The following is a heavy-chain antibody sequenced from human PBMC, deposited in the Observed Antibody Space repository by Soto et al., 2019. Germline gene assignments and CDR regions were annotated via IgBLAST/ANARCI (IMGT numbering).Heavy chain of an antibody. V-gene: IGHV3-7*01. CDR2: IKQDGSEK. D-gene: IGHD4-17*01. J-gene: IGHJ4*02. Sequence: EVQLVESGGGLVQPGGSLRLSCAASGFTFSSYWMSWVRQAPGKGLEWVANIKQDGSEKYYVDSVKGRFTISRDNAKNSLYLQMNSLRAEDTAVYYCARENYPVYGDYGGSVNYWGQGTLVTVSS. CDR1: GFTFSSYW. CDR3: ARENYPVYGDYGGSVNY.